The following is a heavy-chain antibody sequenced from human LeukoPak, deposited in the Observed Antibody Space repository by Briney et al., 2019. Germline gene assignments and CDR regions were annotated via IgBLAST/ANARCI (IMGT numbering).Heavy chain of an antibody. CDR3: AKGRYCSSTCCHYFFDN. Sequence: PGGSLRLSCTASGFTFSSHAMSWVRQAPGKGLDWFSAISGSGDSTYHADSVKGRFNISRDNSKNTLYLQMNSLRAEDTAVYYCAKGRYCSSTCCHYFFDNWGQGTLVTVSS. CDR1: GFTFSSHA. CDR2: ISGSGDST. J-gene: IGHJ4*02. V-gene: IGHV3-23*01. D-gene: IGHD2-2*01.